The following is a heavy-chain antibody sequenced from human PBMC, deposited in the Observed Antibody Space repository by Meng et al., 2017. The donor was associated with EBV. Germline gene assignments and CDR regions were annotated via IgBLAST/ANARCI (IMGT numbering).Heavy chain of an antibody. Sequence: QLTLEESGPPLVKPTQTLTLTCISSGFSLSTRGVGVGWIRQPPGKALEWLALIYWDDDKRYSPSLKSRLTITKDTSKNQVVLTMTNMDPVDAATYYCAHIIAARPFDYWGQGTLVTVSS. J-gene: IGHJ4*02. CDR3: AHIIAARPFDY. CDR1: GFSLSTRGVG. D-gene: IGHD6-6*01. CDR2: IYWDDDK. V-gene: IGHV2-5*02.